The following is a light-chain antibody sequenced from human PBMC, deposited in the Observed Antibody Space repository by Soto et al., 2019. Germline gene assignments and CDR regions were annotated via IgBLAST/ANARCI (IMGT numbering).Light chain of an antibody. J-gene: IGKJ1*01. CDR3: QQLNGSPWT. Sequence: IQLTQSPSSLSASVGDRVTITCRASPAIATFLAWYQQKPGTAPKLLIYGASTLQSGVPSRFSGRRSGTDYTLTIGSLQPEDFATHYCQQLNGSPWTFGQGTKVELK. CDR1: PAIATF. CDR2: GAS. V-gene: IGKV1-9*01.